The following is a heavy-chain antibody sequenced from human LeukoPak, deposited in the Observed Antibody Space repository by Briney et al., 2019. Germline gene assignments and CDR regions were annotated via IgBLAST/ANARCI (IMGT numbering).Heavy chain of an antibody. CDR3: ARDFPDPLSWLQSQSTYYFDY. CDR2: IKQDRSEK. CDR1: GFTFSSYG. D-gene: IGHD5-24*01. V-gene: IGHV3-7*03. J-gene: IGHJ4*02. Sequence: GGSLRLSCAASGFTFSSYGMHWVRQAPGKGLEWVANIKQDRSEKYYVDSVKGRFTISRDNAKNSLYLQMNSLRAEDTAVYYCARDFPDPLSWLQSQSTYYFDYWGQGTLVTVSS.